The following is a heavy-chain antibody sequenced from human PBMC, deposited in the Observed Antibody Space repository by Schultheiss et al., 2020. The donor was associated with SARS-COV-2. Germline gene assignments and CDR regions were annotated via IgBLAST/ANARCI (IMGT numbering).Heavy chain of an antibody. CDR2: IFSNDEK. CDR3: ARTVAAAFFYYGMDV. V-gene: IGHV2-26*01. CDR1: GFSLSTSGMC. J-gene: IGHJ6*02. D-gene: IGHD6-13*01. Sequence: SGPTLVKPTQTLTLTCTFSGFSLSTSGMCVSWIRQPPGKALEWLAHIFSNDEKSYSTSLKSRLTISKDTSKSQVVLTMTNMDPVDTATYYCARTVAAAFFYYGMDVWGQGTTVTVSS.